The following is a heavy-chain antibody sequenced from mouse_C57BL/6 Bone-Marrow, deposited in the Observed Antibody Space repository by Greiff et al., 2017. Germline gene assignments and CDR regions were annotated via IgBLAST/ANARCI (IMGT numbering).Heavy chain of an antibody. V-gene: IGHV7-3*01. Sequence: EVMLVESGGGLVQPGGSLSLSCAASGFTFTDYYMSWVRQPPGQALEWLGFIRNKANGYTTEYKASVKGRFTISRDTSQSILYLQMTALRAEDSATYYCARYMDYWGQGTTLTVSA. CDR1: GFTFTDYY. J-gene: IGHJ2*01. CDR3: ARYMDY. CDR2: IRNKANGYTT.